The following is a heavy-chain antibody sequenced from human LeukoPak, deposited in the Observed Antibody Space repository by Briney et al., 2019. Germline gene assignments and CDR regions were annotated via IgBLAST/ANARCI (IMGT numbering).Heavy chain of an antibody. CDR3: ARVRWLPNRAFDI. CDR2: IYHSGST. V-gene: IGHV4-4*02. Sequence: SETLSLTCAVSGGSISSSNWWSWVRQPPGKGLEWIGEIYHSGSTNYNPSLKSRVTISVDKSKNQFSLKLSSVTAADTAVYYCARVRWLPNRAFDIWGQGTMVTVSS. J-gene: IGHJ3*02. CDR1: GGSISSSNW. D-gene: IGHD6-19*01.